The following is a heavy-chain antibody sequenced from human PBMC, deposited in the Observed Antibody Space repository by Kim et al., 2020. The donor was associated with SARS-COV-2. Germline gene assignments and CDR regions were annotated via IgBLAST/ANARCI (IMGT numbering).Heavy chain of an antibody. CDR2: ISNSGGGT. CDR1: GFTFSSCT. CDR3: AKLITASGFTDS. D-gene: IGHD3-22*01. V-gene: IGHV3-23*01. Sequence: GGSLRLSCAASGFTFSSCTMFWVRQAPGKGLEWVSTISNSGGGTYYADSVKGRFSISRDNSKNTLYLQMDSLRAEDTALYYCAKLITASGFTDSWGQGTL. J-gene: IGHJ4*02.